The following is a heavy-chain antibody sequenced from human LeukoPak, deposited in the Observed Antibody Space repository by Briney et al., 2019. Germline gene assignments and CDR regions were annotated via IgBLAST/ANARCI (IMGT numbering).Heavy chain of an antibody. CDR3: AKVIGSGNDGY. CDR2: ISGSGDST. V-gene: IGHV3-23*01. Sequence: GGSLRLSCAASGFTFSNYALSWVRQAPGKGLEWVSSISGSGDSTNYADSVKGRFTVSRDNSKNTLYLQLNSLRADDTAVYYCAKVIGSGNDGYWGQGTLVTVSS. J-gene: IGHJ4*02. CDR1: GFTFSNYA. D-gene: IGHD3-10*01.